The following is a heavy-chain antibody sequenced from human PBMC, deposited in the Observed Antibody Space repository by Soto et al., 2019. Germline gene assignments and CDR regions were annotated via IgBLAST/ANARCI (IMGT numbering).Heavy chain of an antibody. Sequence: SETLSLTCSVSGGSISSGSYSCGWIRQPPGKGLEWIGTIYYSGNSYYTPSLKSRVTISVDTSKNQLSLKLSSVTAADTAVYYCARLGGYCNNXGCYGYYALDVWGQGTAVT. CDR2: IYYSGNS. D-gene: IGHD2-2*01. CDR1: GGSISSGSYS. V-gene: IGHV4-39*01. J-gene: IGHJ6*02. CDR3: ARLGGYCNNXGCYGYYALDV.